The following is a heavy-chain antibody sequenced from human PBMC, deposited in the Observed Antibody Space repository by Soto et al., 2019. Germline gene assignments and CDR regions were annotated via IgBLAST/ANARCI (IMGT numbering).Heavy chain of an antibody. CDR3: ARGGWACYSSEGGFDL. J-gene: IGHJ4*02. CDR2: INPAPGST. Sequence: QVQLVQSGAEVKKSGAAVKISCKTSGFTFTNYYLHWVRQAPGQGLEWMGLINPAPGSTNYAEKFQGRVTMSRDMTSNTVYMQLGRLTSEDTGIYYCARGGWACYSSEGGFDLWGQGTHITVSS. D-gene: IGHD3-22*01. V-gene: IGHV1-46*01. CDR1: GFTFTNYY.